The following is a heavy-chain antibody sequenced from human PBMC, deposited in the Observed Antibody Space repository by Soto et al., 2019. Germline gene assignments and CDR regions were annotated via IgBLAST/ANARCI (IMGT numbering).Heavy chain of an antibody. V-gene: IGHV4-61*01. CDR2: IYHTGRT. D-gene: IGHD3-3*01. Sequence: SETLSLACTVSGGSFTSGTYSCSWIRQPPGKGLEWIGYIYHTGRTSYNPSLKSRVSISMDTSKNQFSLNLDSVTAADTAVYFCARDFAYFDSWGQGTLVTVSS. CDR3: ARDFAYFDS. CDR1: GGSFTSGTYS. J-gene: IGHJ4*02.